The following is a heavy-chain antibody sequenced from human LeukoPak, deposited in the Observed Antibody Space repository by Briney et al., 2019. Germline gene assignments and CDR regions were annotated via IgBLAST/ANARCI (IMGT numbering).Heavy chain of an antibody. V-gene: IGHV4-59*08. CDR2: IYYSGST. CDR1: GGSISSYY. CDR3: ARQGDTAMPHPFDY. D-gene: IGHD5-18*01. J-gene: IGHJ4*02. Sequence: SETLSLTCTVSGGSISSYYWSWIRQPPGKGLEWIGYIYYSGSTNYNPSLKSRVTISVNTSKNQFSLKLSSVTAADTAVYYCARQGDTAMPHPFDYWGQGTLVTVSS.